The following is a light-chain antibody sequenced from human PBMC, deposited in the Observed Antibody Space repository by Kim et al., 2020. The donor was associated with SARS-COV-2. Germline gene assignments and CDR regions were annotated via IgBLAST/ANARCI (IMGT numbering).Light chain of an antibody. Sequence: HSALTQPPSASGSPGQSVTISCTGTSSDVGGYNYVSWYQKHPGKAPKVMIYEVSKRPSGFPDRFSGSKSGNTASLTVSGLQAEDEADYYCSSYAGSNSVLFGGGTQLTVL. CDR2: EVS. J-gene: IGLJ2*01. CDR1: SSDVGGYNY. V-gene: IGLV2-8*01. CDR3: SSYAGSNSVL.